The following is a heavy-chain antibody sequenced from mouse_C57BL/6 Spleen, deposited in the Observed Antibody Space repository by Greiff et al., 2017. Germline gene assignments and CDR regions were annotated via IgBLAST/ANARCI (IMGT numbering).Heavy chain of an antibody. CDR3: ARKRAYYCSIYFDC. CDR2: INPNNGGT. V-gene: IGHV1-18*01. Sequence: VQLKQSGPELVKPGASVKISCTASGYTFTDYNMDWVKQSHGKSLEWIGDINPNNGGTIYNQKFKGKATITVDKSSRTAYMEHRSLTSEDTAVYYCARKRAYYCSIYFDCWGNGTTLTVAS. J-gene: IGHJ2*01. D-gene: IGHD1-1*01. CDR1: GYTFTDYN.